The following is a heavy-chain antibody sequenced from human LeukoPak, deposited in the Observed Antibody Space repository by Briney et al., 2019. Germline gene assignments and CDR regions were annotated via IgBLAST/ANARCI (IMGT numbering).Heavy chain of an antibody. V-gene: IGHV4-38-2*02. CDR3: ARGPSRIAARRGLNP. CDR2: IYHSGST. CDR1: GYSISSGYY. Sequence: SETLSLTCTVSGYSISSGYYWGWIRQPPGKGLEWIGSIYHSGSTNYNPSLKSRVTISVDTSKNQFSLKLSSVTAADTAVYYCARGPSRIAARRGLNPWGQGTLVTVSS. J-gene: IGHJ5*02. D-gene: IGHD6-6*01.